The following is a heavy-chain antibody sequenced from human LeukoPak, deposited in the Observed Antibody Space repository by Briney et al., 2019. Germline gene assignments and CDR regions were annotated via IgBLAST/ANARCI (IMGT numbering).Heavy chain of an antibody. J-gene: IGHJ4*02. Sequence: PGGSLRLSCAASGFTFSSYSMNWVRQAPGKGLEWVSSISSSSSYIYYADSVKGRFTISRDNAKNSLYLQMNSLRAEDTAVYYCARALPGIAMAGILSGYWGQGTLVTVSS. CDR2: ISSSSSYI. CDR1: GFTFSSYS. CDR3: ARALPGIAMAGILSGY. D-gene: IGHD6-19*01. V-gene: IGHV3-21*01.